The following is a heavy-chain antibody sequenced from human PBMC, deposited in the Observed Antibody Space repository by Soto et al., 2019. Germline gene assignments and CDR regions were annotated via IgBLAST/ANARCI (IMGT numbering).Heavy chain of an antibody. CDR2: INTYSGNT. J-gene: IGHJ4*02. D-gene: IGHD1-7*01. V-gene: IGHV1-18*01. CDR3: ARDLRRGNYSPPSDY. CDR1: GYTFDGHG. Sequence: ASVKVSCKASGYTFDGHGITWVRQAPGQGLEWMGWINTYSGNTHYAQKFQGRVTLTTDTSSSTAYMELRGLRSDDTAVYYCARDLRRGNYSPPSDYWGQGALVTVSS.